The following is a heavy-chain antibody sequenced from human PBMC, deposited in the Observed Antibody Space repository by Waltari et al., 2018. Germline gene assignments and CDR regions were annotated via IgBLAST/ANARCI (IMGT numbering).Heavy chain of an antibody. CDR1: GDTFGRFA. CDR3: SRRQIGGPLDP. D-gene: IGHD1-1*01. J-gene: IGHJ5*01. V-gene: IGHV1-69*12. CDR2: LIPIFGTP. Sequence: VHLVQSGAEVKKPGSSVKVSCKASGDTFGRFAIPWVRQAPGQGLEWMGGLIPIFGTPNYAQEFQGRLTITADESANTVYMELGSLRPDDTAVYFCSRRQIGGPLDPWGQGTLVTVSS.